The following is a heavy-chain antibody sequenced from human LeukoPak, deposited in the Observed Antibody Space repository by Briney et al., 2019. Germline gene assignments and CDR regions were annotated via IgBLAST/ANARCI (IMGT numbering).Heavy chain of an antibody. Sequence: SETLSLTCTVSGGSISSSSYYWGWVRQPPGKGLEWIGSIYYSGSTYYNPSLKSRVTISVDTSKNQFSLKLSSVTAADTAVYYCANLVPAAIRPYYFDYWGQGTLVTVSS. J-gene: IGHJ4*02. CDR1: GGSISSSSYY. CDR2: IYYSGST. D-gene: IGHD2-2*02. V-gene: IGHV4-39*01. CDR3: ANLVPAAIRPYYFDY.